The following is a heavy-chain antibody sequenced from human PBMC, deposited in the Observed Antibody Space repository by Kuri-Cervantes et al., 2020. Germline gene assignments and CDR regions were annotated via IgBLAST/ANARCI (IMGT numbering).Heavy chain of an antibody. D-gene: IGHD3-16*02. Sequence: GGSLRLSCAVSGYSISSGYYWGWIRQPPGKGLEWVAVMSYDGSNKYYADSVKGRFTISRDNSKNTLYLQMNSLRAEDTAVYYCARDPDYDYVWGSYRYRLGALDIWGQGTMVTVSS. J-gene: IGHJ3*02. CDR1: GYSISSGY. V-gene: IGHV3-30*19. CDR3: ARDPDYDYVWGSYRYRLGALDI. CDR2: MSYDGSNK.